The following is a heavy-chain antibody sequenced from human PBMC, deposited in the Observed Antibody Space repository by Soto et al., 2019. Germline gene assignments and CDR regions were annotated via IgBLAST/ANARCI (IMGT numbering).Heavy chain of an antibody. J-gene: IGHJ6*02. CDR3: AMGKFPVRGRGYYYYGMDV. CDR1: GGTFSSYA. Sequence: SVKVSCKASGGTFSSYAISWVRQSPGQGLEWMGGIIPIFGTANYAQKFQGRVTITADESTSTAYMELSSLRSEDTAVYYCAMGKFPVRGRGYYYYGMDVWGQGTTVTVSS. CDR2: IIPIFGTA. V-gene: IGHV1-69*13. D-gene: IGHD3-10*01.